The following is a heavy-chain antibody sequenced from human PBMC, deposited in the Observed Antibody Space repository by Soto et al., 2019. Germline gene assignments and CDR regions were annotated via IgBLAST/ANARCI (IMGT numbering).Heavy chain of an antibody. V-gene: IGHV6-1*01. Sequence: PSQTLSLTCAISGDSVSSNSAAWNWIRQSPSRGLEWLGRTYYRSKWYNDYAVSVQSRITINPDTSKNQFSLQLNSVTPEDTAVYYCARLGDCSSTSCQDYYYYGMDVWGQGTTVTVS. CDR1: GDSVSSNSAA. CDR2: TYYRSKWYN. J-gene: IGHJ6*02. D-gene: IGHD2-2*01. CDR3: ARLGDCSSTSCQDYYYYGMDV.